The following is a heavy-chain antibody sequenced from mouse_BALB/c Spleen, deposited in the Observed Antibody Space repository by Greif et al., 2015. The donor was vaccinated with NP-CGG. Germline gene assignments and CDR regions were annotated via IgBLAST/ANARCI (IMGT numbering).Heavy chain of an antibody. V-gene: IGHV5-15*02. D-gene: IGHD2-1*01. CDR1: GFTFSDYG. CDR3: ARERDYYHFDY. Sequence: EVQLVESGGGLVQPGGSRKLSCAASGFTFSDYGMAWVRQAPGKGPEWVAFISNLAYSIYYADTVTGRFTISRENAKNTLYLEMSSLRSEDTAMYYCARERDYYHFDYWGQGTTLTVSS. J-gene: IGHJ2*01. CDR2: ISNLAYSI.